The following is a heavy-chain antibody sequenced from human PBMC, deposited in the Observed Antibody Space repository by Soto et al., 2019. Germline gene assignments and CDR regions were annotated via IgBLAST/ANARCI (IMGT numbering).Heavy chain of an antibody. Sequence: EVQLVESGGGLVQPGGSLRLSCAASGFTFSSYWMHWVRQAPGKGLVWVSRINSDGSSTTYADSVKGRFTISRDNAKITLYLQMNSLRAEDTSVYYCARVETCSSTIRYSVFDYWGQVTLVTVSP. D-gene: IGHD2-2*01. J-gene: IGHJ4*02. CDR2: INSDGSST. CDR3: ARVETCSSTIRYSVFDY. V-gene: IGHV3-74*03. CDR1: GFTFSSYW.